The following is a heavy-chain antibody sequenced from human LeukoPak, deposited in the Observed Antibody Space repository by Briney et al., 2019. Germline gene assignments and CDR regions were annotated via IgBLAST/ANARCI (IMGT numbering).Heavy chain of an antibody. Sequence: ATVNVSCTASGYIFTSYRISWVRQAPGQGLEWMGWISAYNGNTTYAQKLQGRVTMTTDTSTSTAYMELRSLRSDDTAVYYCARKIGYSSSWYGNWFDPWGQGTLVTVSS. J-gene: IGHJ5*02. D-gene: IGHD6-13*01. CDR3: ARKIGYSSSWYGNWFDP. V-gene: IGHV1-18*01. CDR2: ISAYNGNT. CDR1: GYIFTSYR.